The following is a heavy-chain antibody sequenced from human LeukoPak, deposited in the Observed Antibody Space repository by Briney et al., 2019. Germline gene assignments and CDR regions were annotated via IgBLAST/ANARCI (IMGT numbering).Heavy chain of an antibody. D-gene: IGHD6-6*01. CDR3: ARGDQQLVGVDY. Sequence: ASVKVSCKASGYTFTSYDINWVRQATGQGLEWMGWMNPNSGNTGYAQKFQGRVTMTRNTSISTAYMELSSLRSEDTAVYYCARGDQQLVGVDYWGQGTLVTVSS. CDR2: MNPNSGNT. V-gene: IGHV1-8*01. J-gene: IGHJ4*02. CDR1: GYTFTSYD.